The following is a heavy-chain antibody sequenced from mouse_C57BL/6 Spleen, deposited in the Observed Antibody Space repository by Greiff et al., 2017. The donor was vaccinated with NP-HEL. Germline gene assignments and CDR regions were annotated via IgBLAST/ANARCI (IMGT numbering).Heavy chain of an antibody. CDR1: GYTFTTYP. D-gene: IGHD2-1*01. J-gene: IGHJ3*01. CDR3: ARGGFAGNPFAY. V-gene: IGHV1-47*01. CDR2: FHPYNDDT. Sequence: VQVVESGAELVKPGASVKMSCKASGYTFTTYPIEWMKQNHGKSLEWIGNFHPYNDDTKYNEKFKGKATLTVNKSSSTVYLELSRLTSDDSAVYYCARGGFAGNPFAYWGQGTLVTVSA.